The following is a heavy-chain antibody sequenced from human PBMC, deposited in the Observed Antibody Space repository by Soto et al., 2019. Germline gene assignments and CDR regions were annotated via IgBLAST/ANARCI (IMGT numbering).Heavy chain of an antibody. Sequence: ASVKVSCKASGYTFSGFYMHWVRQAPGQGLEWMGGFDPEDGETIYAKKFQGRVTMTEDTSTDTAYMELSSLRSEDTAVYYCATVNLKSYYDSSGYPNGIAFDIWGQGTMVTVS. CDR3: ATVNLKSYYDSSGYPNGIAFDI. J-gene: IGHJ3*02. V-gene: IGHV1-24*01. CDR1: GYTFSGFY. D-gene: IGHD3-22*01. CDR2: FDPEDGET.